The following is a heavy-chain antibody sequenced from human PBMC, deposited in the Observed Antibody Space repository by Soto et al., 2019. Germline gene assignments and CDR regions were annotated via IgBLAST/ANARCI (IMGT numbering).Heavy chain of an antibody. Sequence: QVQLVESGGGVVQPGRSLRLSCAASGFLFSTHGMHWVRQAPGKGLEWVTFISYDGSNEYYADSVKGRFTISRDDSKNTLFLQMNSLRAEDTAVYYCAKAYSYGSGSIHYWGQGTLVTVSS. CDR2: ISYDGSNE. CDR1: GFLFSTHG. D-gene: IGHD3-10*01. CDR3: AKAYSYGSGSIHY. V-gene: IGHV3-30*18. J-gene: IGHJ4*02.